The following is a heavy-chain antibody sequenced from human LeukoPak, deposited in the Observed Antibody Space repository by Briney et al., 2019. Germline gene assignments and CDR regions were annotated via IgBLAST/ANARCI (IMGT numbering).Heavy chain of an antibody. CDR3: ARGLDIVVVPAASWFDP. CDR2: INHSGGT. V-gene: IGHV4-34*01. Sequence: SETLSLTCAVYGGSFSGYYGSWIRQPPGKGLEWIGEINHSGGTNYNPSLKSRVTISVNTSKTQFSLKLSSVTAADTAVYYCARGLDIVVVPAASWFDPWGQGTLVTVSS. D-gene: IGHD2-2*03. J-gene: IGHJ5*02. CDR1: GGSFSGYY.